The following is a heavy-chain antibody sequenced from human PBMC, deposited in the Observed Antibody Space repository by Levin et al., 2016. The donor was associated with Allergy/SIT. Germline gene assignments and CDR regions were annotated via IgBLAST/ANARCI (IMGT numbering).Heavy chain of an antibody. J-gene: IGHJ6*02. CDR3: AVTTMFPYGMDV. CDR1: GLRFSTYW. D-gene: IGHD3-10*02. Sequence: GGSLRLSCAASGLRFSTYWMHWVRQAPGKGLVWVSRINGDGSATNYADSVKGRFTISRDNAKNMVYLQMNSLRAEDTAVYYCAVTTMFPYGMDVWGQGTTVTVSS. V-gene: IGHV3-74*01. CDR2: INGDGSAT.